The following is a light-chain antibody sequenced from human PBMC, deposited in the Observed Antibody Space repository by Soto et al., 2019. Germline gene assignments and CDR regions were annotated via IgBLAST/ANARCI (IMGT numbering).Light chain of an antibody. V-gene: IGLV1-44*01. CDR1: SSNIGSNT. CDR2: GNN. J-gene: IGLJ1*01. Sequence: VLTQPPSASGTPGQRVTISCSGSSSNIGSNTVNWYQQLPGTAPKLLIYGNNERPSGVPDRFSGSKSGTSASLAISGLQSEDEADYYCAAWDDSLNGYVFGTGTKAPS. CDR3: AAWDDSLNGYV.